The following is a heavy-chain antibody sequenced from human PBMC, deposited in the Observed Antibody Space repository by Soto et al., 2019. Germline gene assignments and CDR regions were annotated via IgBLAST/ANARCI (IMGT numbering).Heavy chain of an antibody. CDR3: SRDRSWRTGYYSGIDV. CDR2: MWYDRSHT. D-gene: IGHD1-1*01. Sequence: QAHLVESGGGVVQPGGSLRLSCAASGFTFSSYAMHWVRQAPGKGLEWVALMWYDRSHTYYAESVKGRFNISSDESKNMLVLHMSGLRAEDTAVYYCSRDRSWRTGYYSGIDVWGQGTTVTVS. V-gene: IGHV3-33*01. J-gene: IGHJ6*02. CDR1: GFTFSSYA.